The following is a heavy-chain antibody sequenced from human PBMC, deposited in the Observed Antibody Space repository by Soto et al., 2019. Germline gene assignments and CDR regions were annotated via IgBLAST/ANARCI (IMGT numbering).Heavy chain of an antibody. V-gene: IGHV3-30-3*01. CDR1: GFTFSSYA. CDR2: ISYDGSNK. CDR3: ARVSGGDYDLDYGMDV. D-gene: IGHD2-21*02. J-gene: IGHJ6*02. Sequence: GGSLRLSCAASGFTFSSYAMHWVRQAPGKGLEWVAVISYDGSNKYYADSVKGRFTISRDNSNNTLYLQMNSLRAEDTAVYYCARVSGGDYDLDYGMDVWGQGTTVTVSS.